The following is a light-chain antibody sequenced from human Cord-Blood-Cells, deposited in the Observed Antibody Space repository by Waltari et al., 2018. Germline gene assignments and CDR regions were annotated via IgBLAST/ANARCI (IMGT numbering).Light chain of an antibody. CDR2: SNK. Sequence: QSVLTQPPSASGTPGQRVTISCSGSSSNIGSNTVNWYQQLPGTAPKLLIYSNKQRPSGVPDRFSGSKSGTSASLAISGLQSEDEADYYCAAWDDSLNGYVLGTGTKVTVL. J-gene: IGLJ1*01. CDR3: AAWDDSLNGYV. CDR1: SSNIGSNT. V-gene: IGLV1-44*01.